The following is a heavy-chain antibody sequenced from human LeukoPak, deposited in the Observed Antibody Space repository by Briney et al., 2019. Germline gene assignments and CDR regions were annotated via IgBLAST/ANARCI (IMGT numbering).Heavy chain of an antibody. J-gene: IGHJ4*02. D-gene: IGHD3-16*02. CDR1: GFTFSSYE. V-gene: IGHV3-48*03. CDR2: ISSSGSTV. Sequence: GGSLRLSCAASGFTFSSYEMNWVRQAPGKGLEWVSYISSSGSTVYYADSVKGRFTIFRDNAKNSLYLQMNSLRAEDTAVYYCARAYTFGGVIVAFDYWGQGTLVTVSS. CDR3: ARAYTFGGVIVAFDY.